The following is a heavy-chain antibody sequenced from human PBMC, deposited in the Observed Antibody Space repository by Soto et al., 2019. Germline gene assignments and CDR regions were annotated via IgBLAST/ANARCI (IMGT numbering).Heavy chain of an antibody. J-gene: IGHJ3*02. CDR3: ARGGNRITIFGVVIIPVFAFDI. CDR2: MNPNSGNT. Sequence: GASVKVSCKASGYTFTSYDINWVRQATGQGLEWMGWMNPNSGNTGYAQKFQGRVTMTRNTSISTAYMELSSLRSEDTAVYYCARGGNRITIFGVVIIPVFAFDIWGQGTMVTVSS. V-gene: IGHV1-8*01. CDR1: GYTFTSYD. D-gene: IGHD3-3*01.